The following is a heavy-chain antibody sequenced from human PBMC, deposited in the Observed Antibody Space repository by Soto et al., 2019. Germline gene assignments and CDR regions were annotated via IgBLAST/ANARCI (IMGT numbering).Heavy chain of an antibody. D-gene: IGHD3-9*01. CDR1: GFTFSDYY. J-gene: IGHJ6*03. CDR3: ARSRDYDILTGYQYYYYYMDV. Sequence: GGSLRLSCAASGFTFSDYYMSWIRQAPGKGLEWVSYISSSGSTIYYADSVKGRFTISRDNAKNSLYLQMNSLRAEDTAGYYWARSRDYDILTGYQYYYYYMDVWGKGTTVTVSS. CDR2: ISSSGSTI. V-gene: IGHV3-11*01.